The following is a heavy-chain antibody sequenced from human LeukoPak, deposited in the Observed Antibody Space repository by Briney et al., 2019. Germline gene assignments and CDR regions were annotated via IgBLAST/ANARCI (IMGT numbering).Heavy chain of an antibody. J-gene: IGHJ5*02. CDR1: GFTFSSHA. Sequence: QPGGSLRLSCAASGFTFSSHAMHWVRQAPGKGLEWVAVVSSDGNKKFYADSVTGRFIVSRDNPKNTVDLQMNSLRPEATAVYYCARRGVVGASRWSWFDPWGQGTLVTVSS. D-gene: IGHD1-26*01. CDR2: VSSDGNKK. V-gene: IGHV3-30-3*01. CDR3: ARRGVVGASRWSWFDP.